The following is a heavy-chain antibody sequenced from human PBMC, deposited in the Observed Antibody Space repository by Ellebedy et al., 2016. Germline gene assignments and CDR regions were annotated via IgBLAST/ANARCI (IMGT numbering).Heavy chain of an antibody. CDR1: GYTFSGYW. D-gene: IGHD5-18*01. V-gene: IGHV3-53*01. Sequence: GGSLRLSCAASGYTFSGYWMIWVRQPPGRGPEWVSMTSPGGDIYYGDSVRGRFTMSRDNSKNTLYLQMNSLTAEDTAVYFCANSGYSYAWGHWGQGTLVTVSS. CDR3: ANSGYSYAWGH. CDR2: TSPGGDI. J-gene: IGHJ4*02.